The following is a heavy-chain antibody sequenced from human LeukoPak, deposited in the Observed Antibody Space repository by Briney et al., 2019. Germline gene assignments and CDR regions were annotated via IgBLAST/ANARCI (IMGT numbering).Heavy chain of an antibody. Sequence: PGGSLRLSCAASGFDFSSYGMSWVRQAPGKGLEWVSYFSTRSNTISYADSVKGRFAISRDNAKNSLYLQMNSLRDEDTAVYYCARDQDYGFDYWGQGTLVTVSS. CDR2: FSTRSNTI. CDR3: ARDQDYGFDY. D-gene: IGHD4-17*01. V-gene: IGHV3-48*02. CDR1: GFDFSSYG. J-gene: IGHJ4*02.